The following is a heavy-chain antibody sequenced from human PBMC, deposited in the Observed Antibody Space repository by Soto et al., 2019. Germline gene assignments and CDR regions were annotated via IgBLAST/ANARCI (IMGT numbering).Heavy chain of an antibody. CDR2: INHIGST. Sequence: SETLSLTCAVYGGSFSGYYWSWIRQPPGKGLEWSGEINHIGSTNYNPSLKSRVTISVDTSKNQFSLKLSSVTAADTAVYYCESGRCRPRCQYDFCSRYYGDYYYGMHVCGQGTTVTVYS. D-gene: IGHD3-3*01. CDR1: GGSFSGYY. J-gene: IGHJ6*02. V-gene: IGHV4-34*01. CDR3: ESGRCRPRCQYDFCSRYYGDYYYGMHV.